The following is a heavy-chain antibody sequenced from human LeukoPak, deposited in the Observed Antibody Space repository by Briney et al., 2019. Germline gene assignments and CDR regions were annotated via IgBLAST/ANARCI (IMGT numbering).Heavy chain of an antibody. V-gene: IGHV1-69*13. CDR2: IIPIFGTA. Sequence: ASVKVSCKASGGIFSSYAISWVRQAPGQGLEWMGGIIPIFGTANYAQKFQGRVTITADESTSTAYMELSSLRSEDTAVYYCASIVFPVISPLDYYYGMDVWGQGTTVTVSS. CDR3: ASIVFPVISPLDYYYGMDV. J-gene: IGHJ6*02. CDR1: GGIFSSYA. D-gene: IGHD3-16*02.